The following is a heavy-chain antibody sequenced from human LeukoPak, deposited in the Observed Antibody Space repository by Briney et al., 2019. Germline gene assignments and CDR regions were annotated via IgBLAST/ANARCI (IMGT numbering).Heavy chain of an antibody. D-gene: IGHD1-26*01. CDR2: INHSGST. CDR3: ARGRGRGFTYFDY. V-gene: IGHV4-34*01. Sequence: PSETLSLTCAVYGGSFSGYYGGWIRRPPGKGREWMGEINHSGSTNYNPSLKSRVTISVDTSKNQFSLKLSSVTAADTAVYYCARGRGRGFTYFDYWGQGTLVTVSS. CDR1: GGSFSGYY. J-gene: IGHJ4*02.